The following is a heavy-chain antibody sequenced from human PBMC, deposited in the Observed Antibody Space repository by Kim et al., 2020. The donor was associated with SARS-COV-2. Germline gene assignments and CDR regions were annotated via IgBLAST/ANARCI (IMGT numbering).Heavy chain of an antibody. CDR2: IYYSGST. V-gene: IGHV4-31*03. CDR1: GGSISSGGYY. J-gene: IGHJ6*02. CDR3: ARDLSLVGATVPWGYDGMYV. Sequence: SETLSLTCTVSGGSISSGGYYWSWIRQHLGKGLEWIGYIYYSGSTYYNPSLKSRVTISVDTSKKQFSLMLSSVTAADTAVYYCARDLSLVGATVPWGYDGMYVWGQGTTVTVSS. D-gene: IGHD1-26*01.